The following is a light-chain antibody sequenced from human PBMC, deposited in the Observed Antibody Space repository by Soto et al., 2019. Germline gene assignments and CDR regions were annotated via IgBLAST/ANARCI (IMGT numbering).Light chain of an antibody. Sequence: AIRMTQSPSSLSASTGDRVTITCRASQGISSYLAWYQQQPGKAPKLLIYAASTLQSGVPSRFSGSGSGTDFTLTFSCLQSEDFATYYCQQYYSYPRTFGQGTKVEIK. J-gene: IGKJ1*01. CDR2: AAS. V-gene: IGKV1-8*01. CDR1: QGISSY. CDR3: QQYYSYPRT.